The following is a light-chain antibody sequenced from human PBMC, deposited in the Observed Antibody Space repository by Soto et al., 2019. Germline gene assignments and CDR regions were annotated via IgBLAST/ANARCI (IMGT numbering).Light chain of an antibody. J-gene: IGLJ1*01. CDR1: SSDVGGYNY. Sequence: QSALTQPASVSGSPGQSITISCTGTSSDVGGYNYVSWYQHHPGKAPKLMIYEVSNRPSGVSNRFSGSKSGNTASLTISGLQAEDEADYYCSSYTSSSTFYVFGTGPKLTVL. CDR2: EVS. V-gene: IGLV2-14*01. CDR3: SSYTSSSTFYV.